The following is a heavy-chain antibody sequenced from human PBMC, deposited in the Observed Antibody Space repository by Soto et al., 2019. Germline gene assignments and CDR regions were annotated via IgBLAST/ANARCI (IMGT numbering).Heavy chain of an antibody. CDR1: GFTFSSYA. CDR2: IGTAGDT. J-gene: IGHJ6*02. Sequence: PGGSLRLSCAASGFTFSSYAVSWVRQAPGKGLEWVSAIGTAGDTYYPGSVKGRFTISRENAKNSLYLQMNSLRAEDTAVYYCARSYCSSTSCYGSYYYGMDVWGQGTTVTVSS. CDR3: ARSYCSSTSCYGSYYYGMDV. D-gene: IGHD2-2*01. V-gene: IGHV3-13*01.